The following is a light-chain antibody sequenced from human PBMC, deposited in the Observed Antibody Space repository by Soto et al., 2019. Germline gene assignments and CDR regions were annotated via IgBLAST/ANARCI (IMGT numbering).Light chain of an antibody. CDR1: SSDIGTNA. V-gene: IGLV1-44*01. J-gene: IGLJ2*01. CDR3: APCDDSLDVPV. CDR2: NND. Sequence: QSALTQPPSASGTPGQRVTISCSGSSSDIGTNAVNWYQQLPGTAPKLVIFNNDQRPSGVPDRFSGTKSGTSASLAISGLQSEDEADYYCAPCDDSLDVPVFGGGTKLTVL.